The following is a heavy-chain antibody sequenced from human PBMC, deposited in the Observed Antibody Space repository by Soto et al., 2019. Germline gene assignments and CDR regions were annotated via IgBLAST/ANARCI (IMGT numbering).Heavy chain of an antibody. J-gene: IGHJ4*02. Sequence: DVQLLESGGGLIQRGGSLRLSCVGSGVTLKNYAMSWVRQAPGKGLEWVSGINSEGSIYYADSVKGRFSISKDNSKNTLFLQMNSLSADDTAVYYCATPRARDYDFWTGFHSWGQGTLVTVSS. CDR1: GVTLKNYA. CDR2: INSEGSI. V-gene: IGHV3-23*01. CDR3: ATPRARDYDFWTGFHS. D-gene: IGHD3-3*01.